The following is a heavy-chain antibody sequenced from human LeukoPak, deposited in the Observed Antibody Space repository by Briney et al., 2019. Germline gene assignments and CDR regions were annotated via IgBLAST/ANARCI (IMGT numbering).Heavy chain of an antibody. CDR1: GFTFSSYS. CDR2: ISSSSGDI. D-gene: IGHD2-2*02. Sequence: GGSLRLSCAASGFTFSSYSMNWVREAPGRGREWGSSISSSSGDIYYAESVKGGVTVSRDNAKNSLYLQMSSLRAENTAVYYCARDGGYCSSTSCYKGSIGWFDPWGQGTLVTVSS. J-gene: IGHJ5*02. CDR3: ARDGGYCSSTSCYKGSIGWFDP. V-gene: IGHV3-21*01.